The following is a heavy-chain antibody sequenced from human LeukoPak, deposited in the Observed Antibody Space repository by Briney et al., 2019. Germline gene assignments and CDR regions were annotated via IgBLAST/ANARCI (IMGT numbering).Heavy chain of an antibody. J-gene: IGHJ3*02. D-gene: IGHD3-22*01. CDR2: IRANAYEGTT. Sequence: PGRSLRLSCSASGFPFSDYATTWLRQAPGKGLEWVGFIRANAYEGTTEYAASVKGRFTISRDDSRSVAYLQLNSLKSEDTAVYYCTRDYYYDSSGHQGDDAFEIWGRGTMVTVSS. V-gene: IGHV3-49*03. CDR1: GFPFSDYA. CDR3: TRDYYYDSSGHQGDDAFEI.